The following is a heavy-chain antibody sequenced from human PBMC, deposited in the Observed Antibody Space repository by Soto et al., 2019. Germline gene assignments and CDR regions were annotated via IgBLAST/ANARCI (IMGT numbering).Heavy chain of an antibody. V-gene: IGHV3-11*06. CDR2: ISPKSTYR. D-gene: IGHD2-21*01. CDR3: ARGGGGGLFEH. Sequence: GVLRLSCATSGFPFSDYYMSWIRQAPGKGLEWLSHISPKSTYRNHADSVKGRFTISRDNTKSSLFLQMNSLGVEDTAVYYCARGGGGGLFEHWGQGVLVTVSS. J-gene: IGHJ4*02. CDR1: GFPFSDYY.